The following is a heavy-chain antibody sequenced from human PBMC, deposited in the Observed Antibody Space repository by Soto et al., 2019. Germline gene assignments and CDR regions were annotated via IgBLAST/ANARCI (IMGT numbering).Heavy chain of an antibody. V-gene: IGHV1-3*01. CDR1: GYTFTSYA. CDR2: INAGNGNT. Sequence: ASVKVSCKASGYTFTSYAMHWVRQAPGQRLEWMGWINAGNGNTKYSQKFQGRVTITRDTSASTAYMELSSLRSEDTAVYYCAPAWSPADNFDYWGQGALVTVSS. J-gene: IGHJ4*02. D-gene: IGHD2-15*01. CDR3: APAWSPADNFDY.